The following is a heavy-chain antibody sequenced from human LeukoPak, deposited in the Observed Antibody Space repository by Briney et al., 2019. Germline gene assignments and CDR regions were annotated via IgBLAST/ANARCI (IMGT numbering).Heavy chain of an antibody. D-gene: IGHD4-17*01. V-gene: IGHV4-4*02. CDR3: ARRTTVTPPDAFDI. Sequence: SGTLSLTCAVSGGSISSNNWWGWVRQPPGKGLEWIGEIYHSGSPNYNPSLKSRVTISVDKSRNHFSLNLSSVTAADTAVYYCARRTTVTPPDAFDIWGQGTMVTVSS. CDR1: GGSISSNNW. CDR2: IYHSGSP. J-gene: IGHJ3*02.